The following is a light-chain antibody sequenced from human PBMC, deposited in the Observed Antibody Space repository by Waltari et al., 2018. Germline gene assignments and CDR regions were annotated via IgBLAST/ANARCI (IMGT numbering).Light chain of an antibody. Sequence: DIVMTQSPLSLPVTPGEPASIPCRSSQIPLLQSNGYNYLDWYLQKPGQSPHLLIYLGSSRASGVPDRFSGRGSGTEFTLKIRRVEAEDVVVYYGMQGRQFPWTFGQGTKVDI. J-gene: IGKJ1*01. V-gene: IGKV2-28*01. CDR1: QIPLLQSNGYNY. CDR3: MQGRQFPWT. CDR2: LGS.